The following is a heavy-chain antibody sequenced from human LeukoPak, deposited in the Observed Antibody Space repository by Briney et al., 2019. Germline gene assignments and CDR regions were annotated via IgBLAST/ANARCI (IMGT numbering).Heavy chain of an antibody. CDR1: GSTFDDYT. CDR2: ISWDGGST. Sequence: GGSLRLSCAASGSTFDDYTMHWVRQAPGKGLEWVSLISWDGGSTYYADSVKGRFTISRDNSKNSLYLQMNSLRTEDTALYYCAKDIRATENLFFDYWGQGTLVTVSS. D-gene: IGHD1-14*01. V-gene: IGHV3-43*01. J-gene: IGHJ4*02. CDR3: AKDIRATENLFFDY.